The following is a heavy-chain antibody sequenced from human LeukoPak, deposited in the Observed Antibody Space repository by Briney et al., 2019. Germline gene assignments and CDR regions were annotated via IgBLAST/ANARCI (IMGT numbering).Heavy chain of an antibody. J-gene: IGHJ6*03. Sequence: SETLSLTCTVAGGSISSHYWSWIRQPPGKGLERIGYTYYSGSTNYNPSLKSRVTISVDTSKNQFSLKLSSVTAADTAVYYCARYYYYYYYLDVWGKGTTVTVSS. CDR1: GGSISSHY. CDR2: TYYSGST. V-gene: IGHV4-59*11. CDR3: ARYYYYYYYLDV.